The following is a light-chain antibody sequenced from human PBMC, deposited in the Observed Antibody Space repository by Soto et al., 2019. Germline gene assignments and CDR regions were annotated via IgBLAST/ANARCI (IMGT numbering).Light chain of an antibody. Sequence: ESVLKQSPGTLSLSPGDRAALSCRASQSVSSNFLAWYQQKPGQAPRLLIYGASIMATGIPDRFSGSGSETDFTVTIRRLEPEDFAMDFFYQYGSSPRTFGQGTKVEIK. CDR3: YQYGSSPRT. J-gene: IGKJ1*01. V-gene: IGKV3-20*01. CDR2: GAS. CDR1: QSVSSNF.